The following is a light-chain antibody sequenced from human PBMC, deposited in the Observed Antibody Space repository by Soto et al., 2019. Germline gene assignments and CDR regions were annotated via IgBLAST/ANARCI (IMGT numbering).Light chain of an antibody. CDR1: SSDIGSYVF. V-gene: IGLV2-8*01. J-gene: IGLJ2*01. CDR3: SICAGGNRVI. CDR2: AVT. Sequence: SALTQPPSASGSPGQSVAISCTGTSSDIGSYVFVSWYQQHPGKAPQLLIYAVTKRPSGVPDRFSGSKSGNTASLTVSGLQVEDEADYYCSICAGGNRVIFGGGTKLTVL.